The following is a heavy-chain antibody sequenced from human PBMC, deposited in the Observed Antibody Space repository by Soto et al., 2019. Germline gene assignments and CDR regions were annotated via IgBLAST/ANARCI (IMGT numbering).Heavy chain of an antibody. CDR3: ARYSSGWREYYYYYYGMDV. Sequence: ASVKVSCKASGYTFAGYYMHWVRQAPGQGLEWMGWINPNSGGTNYAQKFQGRVTMTRDTSISTAYMELSRLRSDDTAVYYCARYSSGWREYYYYYYGMDVWGQGTTVTVS. D-gene: IGHD6-19*01. J-gene: IGHJ6*02. CDR1: GYTFAGYY. CDR2: INPNSGGT. V-gene: IGHV1-2*02.